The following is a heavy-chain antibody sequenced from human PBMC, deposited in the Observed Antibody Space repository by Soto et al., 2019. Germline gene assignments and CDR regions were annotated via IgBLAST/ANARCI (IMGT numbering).Heavy chain of an antibody. Sequence: ASVKVSCKTSGYSFITYGINWVRQAPGQGLEWLGWISAYNGNTNYAQIVQGRVTMTRNTSMTTAYMELKSLRSDDTAVYYCARLSGLMMYGRSRPGYNFRQPAGNDYLGQGTL. J-gene: IGHJ4*02. CDR3: ARLSGLMMYGRSRPGYNFRQPAGNDY. CDR2: ISAYNGNT. D-gene: IGHD2-8*01. CDR1: GYSFITYG. V-gene: IGHV1-18*04.